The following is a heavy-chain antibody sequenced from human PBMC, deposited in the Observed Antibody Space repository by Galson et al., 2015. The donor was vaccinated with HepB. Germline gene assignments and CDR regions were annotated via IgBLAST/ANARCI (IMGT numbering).Heavy chain of an antibody. V-gene: IGHV3-48*04. J-gene: IGHJ5*02. D-gene: IGHD6-25*01. CDR2: ISLSSTTI. Sequence: SLRLSCAASGFTFSSYVMNWVRQAPGKGLEWVSYISLSSTTIYYADSVKGRFTTSRDNAKNSLYLQMNGLRVEDTAVYYCARAALGWIDPWGQGTLVTVSS. CDR3: ARAALGWIDP. CDR1: GFTFSSYV.